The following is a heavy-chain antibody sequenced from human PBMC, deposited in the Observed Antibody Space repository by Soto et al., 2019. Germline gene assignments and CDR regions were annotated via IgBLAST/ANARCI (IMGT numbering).Heavy chain of an antibody. Sequence: SETLSLTCTVSGGSISSSSYYWGWIRQPPGKGLEWIGSIYYSGSTYYNPSLKSRVNISVDTSKNQFSLKLNSVTAADTAVYYCARHKREVATTSGTFGTVNWFDPWGQGTLVTVSS. CDR1: GGSISSSSYY. J-gene: IGHJ5*02. CDR2: IYYSGST. V-gene: IGHV4-39*01. D-gene: IGHD5-12*01. CDR3: ARHKREVATTSGTFGTVNWFDP.